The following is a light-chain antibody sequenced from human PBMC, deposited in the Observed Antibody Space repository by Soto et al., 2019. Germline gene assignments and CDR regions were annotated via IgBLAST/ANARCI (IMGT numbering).Light chain of an antibody. CDR3: QQRSNWPGA. V-gene: IGKV3-11*01. CDR1: QSVGSS. J-gene: IGKJ2*01. CDR2: AAS. Sequence: ETILTQSPATLSLSPGEGATLSCRASQSVGSSLAWYQQKPGQAPRLPIYAASIRATGIPARFSGSGSGTDFTHTISSLEPEDFAIYYCQQRSNWPGAFGQGTKLEIK.